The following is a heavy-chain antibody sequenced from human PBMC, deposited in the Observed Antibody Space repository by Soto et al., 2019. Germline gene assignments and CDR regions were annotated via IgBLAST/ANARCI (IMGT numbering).Heavy chain of an antibody. CDR2: IKQDGSEK. D-gene: IGHD4-17*01. V-gene: IGHV3-7*01. J-gene: IGHJ4*02. CDR3: ANILGDYGDYLYYFDY. Sequence: GGSLRLSCAASGFTFSSYWMSWVRQAPGKGLEWVANIKQDGSEKYYVDSVKGRFTISRDNAKNSLYLQMNSLRAEDTAVYYCANILGDYGDYLYYFDYWGQGTLVTVSS. CDR1: GFTFSSYW.